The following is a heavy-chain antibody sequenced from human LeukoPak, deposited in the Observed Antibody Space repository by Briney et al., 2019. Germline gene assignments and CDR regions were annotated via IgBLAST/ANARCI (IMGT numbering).Heavy chain of an antibody. J-gene: IGHJ5*02. D-gene: IGHD3-10*01. Sequence: PGGSLRLSCAASGITFSNVWMSWVRQAPGKGLEWVGRIKRKSDGGTPDYAASVKDRFTISRDESINTLYLQMNSLKTDDTAVYHCVTGGHYFGTWGQGTLVTVSP. CDR2: IKRKSDGGTP. CDR3: VTGGHYFGT. CDR1: GITFSNVW. V-gene: IGHV3-15*01.